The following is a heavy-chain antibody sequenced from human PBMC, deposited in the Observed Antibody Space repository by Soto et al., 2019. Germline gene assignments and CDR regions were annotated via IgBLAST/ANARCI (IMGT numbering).Heavy chain of an antibody. CDR3: ARGDFWSGYYHRPYYYYYMDV. CDR1: GYTFTGYY. CDR2: INPNSGGT. J-gene: IGHJ6*03. V-gene: IGHV1-2*04. Sequence: EASVKVSCKASGYTFTGYYMHWVRQAPGQGLEWMGWINPNSGGTNYAQKFQGWVTMTRDTSISTAYMELSRLRSDDTAVYYCARGDFWSGYYHRPYYYYYMDVWGKGTTVTVSS. D-gene: IGHD3-3*01.